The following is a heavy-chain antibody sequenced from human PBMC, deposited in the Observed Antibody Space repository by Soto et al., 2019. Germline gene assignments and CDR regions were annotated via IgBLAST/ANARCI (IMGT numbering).Heavy chain of an antibody. CDR3: ARGYREYYFYAMDV. CDR1: GGSFSKYG. Sequence: QVQLVQSGAEVKMPGSSVRVSCKASGGSFSKYGISWVRQAPGQGLEWMGGIIPMFGIGNYAEKFLGRVTITADESTSTSHMELSSLRSEDTAVYFCARGYREYYFYAMDVWGQGTTFTVSS. J-gene: IGHJ6*02. V-gene: IGHV1-69*01. D-gene: IGHD1-26*01. CDR2: IIPMFGIG.